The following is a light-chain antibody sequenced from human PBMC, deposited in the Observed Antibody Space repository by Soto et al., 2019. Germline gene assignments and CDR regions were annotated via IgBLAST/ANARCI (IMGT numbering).Light chain of an antibody. V-gene: IGLV1-40*01. CDR2: GNS. Sequence: QSVLTQPPSVSGAPGQRVTISCTGSSSNIGAGYDVHWYQQLPGTAPKLLIYGNSNRPSGLPDRFSGSKSGTSASLAITGLQAEDEADYYCQAYDGSLSYVFGTGTQLTVL. CDR3: QAYDGSLSYV. CDR1: SSNIGAGYD. J-gene: IGLJ1*01.